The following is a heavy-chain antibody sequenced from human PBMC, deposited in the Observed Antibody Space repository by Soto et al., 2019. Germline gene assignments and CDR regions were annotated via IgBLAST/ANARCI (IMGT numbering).Heavy chain of an antibody. J-gene: IGHJ6*02. CDR3: ARDKSYALAI. V-gene: IGHV3-74*03. CDR1: GFDFSNAW. CDR2: INSDGSST. Sequence: PGGSLRLSCAASGFDFSNAWMHWVRQVPGKGLVWVSHINSDGSSTTYADSVKGRFTISRDNARTTVYLQLDSLRVEDTAVYYCARDKSYALAIWRQGTTVTVSS. D-gene: IGHD1-1*01.